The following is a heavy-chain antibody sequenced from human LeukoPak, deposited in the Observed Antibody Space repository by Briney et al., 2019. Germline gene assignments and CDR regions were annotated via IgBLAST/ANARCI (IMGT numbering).Heavy chain of an antibody. Sequence: ASVKVSCKASGYTFTNYAVHWVRQAPGQGLEWMGIINPSGGSTSYAQKFQGRVTMTRDTSTSTVYMELSSLRSEDTAVYYCARDLRARSSSWYKDAFDIWGQGTMVTVSS. D-gene: IGHD6-13*01. CDR1: GYTFTNYA. V-gene: IGHV1-46*01. CDR3: ARDLRARSSSWYKDAFDI. CDR2: INPSGGST. J-gene: IGHJ3*02.